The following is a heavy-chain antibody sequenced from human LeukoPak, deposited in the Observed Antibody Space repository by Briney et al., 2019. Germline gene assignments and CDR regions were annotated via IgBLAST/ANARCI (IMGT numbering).Heavy chain of an antibody. CDR3: ARDRDSGCFDY. V-gene: IGHV4-61*02. D-gene: IGHD2-8*01. CDR1: GGSISSGSYY. CDR2: IYTSGST. J-gene: IGHJ4*02. Sequence: SETLSLTCTVSGGSISSGSYYWSWIRQPAGKGLEWIGRIYTSGSTNYNPSLKSRVTISVDTSKNQFSLKLSSVTAADTAVYYCARDRDSGCFDYWGQGTLVTVSS.